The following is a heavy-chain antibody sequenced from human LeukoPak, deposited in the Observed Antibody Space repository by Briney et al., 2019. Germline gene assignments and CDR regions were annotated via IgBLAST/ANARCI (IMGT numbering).Heavy chain of an antibody. CDR2: ISGRGGSI. CDR1: GFTFSNYA. Sequence: PGGSLTLSCAASGFTFSNYAMSWVRQPPGKGLEWVSGISGRGGSIYYADSVKGRLTISRDSSKNTLYLQMNSLRVEDTAIYYCAKELVRRVNPRSGFDCWGQGTLVTVSS. CDR3: AKELVRRVNPRSGFDC. J-gene: IGHJ4*02. V-gene: IGHV3-23*01. D-gene: IGHD3-10*01.